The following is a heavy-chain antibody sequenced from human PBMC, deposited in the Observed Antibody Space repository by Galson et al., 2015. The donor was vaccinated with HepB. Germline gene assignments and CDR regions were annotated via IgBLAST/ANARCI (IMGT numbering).Heavy chain of an antibody. V-gene: IGHV4-39*01. CDR1: GGSISSSSYY. J-gene: IGHJ5*02. D-gene: IGHD6-13*01. CDR3: ARLEVYSTSWQAYTCIHP. CDR2: IYYSGNT. Sequence: SETLSLTCTVSGGSISSSSYYWGWIRQPPGKGLEWIGSIYYSGNTYYNPSLKSRVTISVDTSKNQFSLNLSSVTAADTAVYYCARLEVYSTSWQAYTCIHPWGQGTLVTVSS.